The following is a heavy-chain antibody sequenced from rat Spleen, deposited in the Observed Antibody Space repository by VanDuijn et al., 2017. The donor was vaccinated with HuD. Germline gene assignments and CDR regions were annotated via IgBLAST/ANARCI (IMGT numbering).Heavy chain of an antibody. V-gene: IGHV5S10*01. D-gene: IGHD1-11*01. CDR2: IIYDGSGT. J-gene: IGHJ4*01. Sequence: EVQLVESGGGLVQPGRSMKLSCAASGFTFSNYYMAWVRQAPTKGLEWVATIIYDGSGTYYRDSVKGRFTISRDNAKSTLYLQMDSLRSEDTATYYCATHSRRAYVMDAWGQGTSVTVSS. CDR3: ATHSRRAYVMDA. CDR1: GFTFSNYY.